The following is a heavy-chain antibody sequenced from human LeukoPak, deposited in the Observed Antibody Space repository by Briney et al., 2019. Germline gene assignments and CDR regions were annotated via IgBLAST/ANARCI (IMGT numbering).Heavy chain of an antibody. J-gene: IGHJ5*02. Sequence: SQTLSLTCSISGDSVSSNSAAWNRIRQSPSRGLEWLGRTYYRSKWYNDYAVSVKSRITINPDTSKNQFSLQLNSVTPEDTAVYYCAATMVRGVSTFDPWGQGTLVTVSS. CDR1: GDSVSSNSAA. CDR2: TYYRSKWYN. D-gene: IGHD3-10*01. CDR3: AATMVRGVSTFDP. V-gene: IGHV6-1*01.